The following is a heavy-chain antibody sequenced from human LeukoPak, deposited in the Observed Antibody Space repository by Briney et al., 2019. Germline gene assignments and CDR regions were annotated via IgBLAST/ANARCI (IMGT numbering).Heavy chain of an antibody. CDR1: GASVSSYY. J-gene: IGHJ4*02. Sequence: SETLSLTCNVSGASVSSYYWSWVRQPAGKGLEWIGRMYTSGSTNYSPSLKSRVTMSVDTSKNQFSLKLSSVTAADTAVYYCANGGNSGSYFEDWGQGTLVTVSS. V-gene: IGHV4-4*07. D-gene: IGHD1-26*01. CDR2: MYTSGST. CDR3: ANGGNSGSYFED.